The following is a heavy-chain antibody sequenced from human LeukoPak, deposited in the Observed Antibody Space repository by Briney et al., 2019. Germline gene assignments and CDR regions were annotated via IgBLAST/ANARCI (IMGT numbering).Heavy chain of an antibody. D-gene: IGHD3-10*01. V-gene: IGHV4-39*07. CDR1: GGSINNNNYY. Sequence: PSETLSLTCSVSGGSINNNNYYWGWIRQPPGKGLEWIGSIYYRGNTYYNPSLKSRVTMSVDTSKNQFSLKLWSVTAADTAVYYCARLYFYGSDYGMDVWGQGTTVTVSS. CDR3: ARLYFYGSDYGMDV. J-gene: IGHJ6*02. CDR2: IYYRGNT.